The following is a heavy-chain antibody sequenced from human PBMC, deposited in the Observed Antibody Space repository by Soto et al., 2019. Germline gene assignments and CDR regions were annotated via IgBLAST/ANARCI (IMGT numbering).Heavy chain of an antibody. CDR3: AKDRVHYYDSSGYYYFDY. CDR2: ISYDGSNK. J-gene: IGHJ4*02. D-gene: IGHD3-22*01. V-gene: IGHV3-30*18. CDR1: GFTFSSYG. Sequence: GGSLRLSCAASGFTFSSYGMHWVRQEPGKGLEWVAVISYDGSNKYYADSVKGRFTISRDNSKNTLYLQMNSLRAEDTAVYYCAKDRVHYYDSSGYYYFDYWGQGTLVTVSS.